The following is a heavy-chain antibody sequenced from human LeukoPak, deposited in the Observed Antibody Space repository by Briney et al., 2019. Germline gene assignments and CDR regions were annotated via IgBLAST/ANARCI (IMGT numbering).Heavy chain of an antibody. Sequence: GGSLRLSCAASGFTFSSYSMNWVRQAPGKGLDWVSSISSTTNYIYYADSVRGRFTISRDNAKNSLYLQMNSLRAEDTAVYYCASLRYSGYDVDYWGQGTLVTVSS. D-gene: IGHD5-12*01. CDR3: ASLRYSGYDVDY. CDR2: ISSTTNYI. CDR1: GFTFSSYS. J-gene: IGHJ4*02. V-gene: IGHV3-21*01.